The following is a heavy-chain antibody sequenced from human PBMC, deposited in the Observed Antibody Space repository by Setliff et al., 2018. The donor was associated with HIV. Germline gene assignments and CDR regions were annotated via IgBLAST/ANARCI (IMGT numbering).Heavy chain of an antibody. CDR3: ARGGYHGFGSYGDY. J-gene: IGHJ4*02. CDR2: LNPSGDST. D-gene: IGHD3-10*01. V-gene: IGHV1-46*01. CDR1: GYTFTNYY. Sequence: ASVTVSCKASGYTFTNYYVHWVRQAPGQGLEWMGILNPSGDSTAYAQKFQGRVTMTRDTSTSTVYMELSSLRSDDTAVYYCARGGYHGFGSYGDYWGQGTLVT.